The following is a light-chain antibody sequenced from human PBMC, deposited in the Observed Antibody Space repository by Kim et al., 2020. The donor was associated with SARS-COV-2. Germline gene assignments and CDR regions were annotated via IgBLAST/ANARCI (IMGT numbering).Light chain of an antibody. CDR3: QAWAISTVV. Sequence: SYELTQPPSVSVSPGQTASITCSGDKLGDKYACWYQQKPGQSPVLVIYQDSKRPSGIPERFSGSNSGNTATLTISGTQAMDEADYYCQAWAISTVVFGGG. CDR1: KLGDKY. CDR2: QDS. J-gene: IGLJ2*01. V-gene: IGLV3-1*01.